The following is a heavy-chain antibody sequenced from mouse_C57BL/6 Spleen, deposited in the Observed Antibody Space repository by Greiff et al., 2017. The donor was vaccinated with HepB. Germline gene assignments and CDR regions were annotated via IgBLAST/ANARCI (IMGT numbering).Heavy chain of an antibody. CDR2: IDPNSGGT. Sequence: QVQLQQPGAELVKPGASVKLSCKASGYTFTSYWMHWVKQRPGRGLGWIGRIDPNSGGTKYNEKFKSKATLTVDKPSSTAYMQLSSLTSEDSAVYYCAREGGYSTWFAYWGQGTLVTVSA. J-gene: IGHJ3*01. D-gene: IGHD3-1*01. CDR3: AREGGYSTWFAY. V-gene: IGHV1-72*01. CDR1: GYTFTSYW.